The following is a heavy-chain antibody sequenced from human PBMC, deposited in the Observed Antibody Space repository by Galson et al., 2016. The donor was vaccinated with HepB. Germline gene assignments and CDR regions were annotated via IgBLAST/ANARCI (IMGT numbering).Heavy chain of an antibody. CDR3: ARDRGVSIAVAGTTPFGY. Sequence: SLRLSCAASGFTFTNYGMHWVRQAPGKGLEWVAVIWYDASKKYYVDSVKGRFTISGDNSKNTLFLQMSSLRVEDTAVYYCARDRGVSIAVAGTTPFGYWGQGTLVTVSS. CDR2: IWYDASKK. J-gene: IGHJ4*02. V-gene: IGHV3-33*01. D-gene: IGHD6-19*01. CDR1: GFTFTNYG.